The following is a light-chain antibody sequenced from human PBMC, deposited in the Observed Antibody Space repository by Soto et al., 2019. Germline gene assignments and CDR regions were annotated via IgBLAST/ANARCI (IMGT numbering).Light chain of an antibody. CDR3: QHYNSYSEA. CDR2: KAS. J-gene: IGKJ1*01. CDR1: QTISSW. Sequence: DIQMTQSPSTLSGSVGDRFTITCRASQTISSWLAWYQQKPGKAPKLLIYKASTLKSGVPSRFSGSGSGTEFTLAISSLQPDDFATYYCQHYNSYSEAFGQGTKV. V-gene: IGKV1-5*03.